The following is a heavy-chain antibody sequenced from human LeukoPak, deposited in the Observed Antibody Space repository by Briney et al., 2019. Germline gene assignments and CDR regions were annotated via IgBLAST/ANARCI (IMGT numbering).Heavy chain of an antibody. V-gene: IGHV4-39*01. CDR1: RGSTTTSSYY. CDR2: IYYSGST. Sequence: SETLSLTCTVSRGSTTTSSYYWGSIRQPPGKGLEWIGSIYYSGSTYCNPSLKSRVTISVDTSKNQFSLKLSSVTAVDPAVYYFASRVELYAFDIWGQGTMVTVSS. D-gene: IGHD1-7*01. J-gene: IGHJ3*02. CDR3: ASRVELYAFDI.